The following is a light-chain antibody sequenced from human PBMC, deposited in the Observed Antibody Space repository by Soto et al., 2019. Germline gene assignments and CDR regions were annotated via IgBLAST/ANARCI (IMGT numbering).Light chain of an antibody. V-gene: IGKV2-28*01. Sequence: EIVMTQSPPSLTVTPGEPASISCRSSQRLLHSNGNIFLDWYLQKPGQSPQLLIYLGFNRASGVPDRVSGSAAGTDFTLKISRVEAEDVGVYYCIQALQTPYTFGQGTKLEIK. CDR1: QRLLHSNGNIF. CDR2: LGF. J-gene: IGKJ2*01. CDR3: IQALQTPYT.